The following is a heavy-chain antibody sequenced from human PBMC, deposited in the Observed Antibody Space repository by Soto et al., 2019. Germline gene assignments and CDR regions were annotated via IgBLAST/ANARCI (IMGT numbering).Heavy chain of an antibody. D-gene: IGHD6-25*01. J-gene: IGHJ4*02. CDR1: GFIFNNYW. Sequence: GGSLRLSCAASGFIFNNYWMHWVRQAPGKGLVWVARINGDGNTTYLDSVKGRFTISRDNAKNMVYLQMNSPRAEDTAMYYCGRGSGPRGRPYWGQGISVTVSS. CDR3: GRGSGPRGRPY. CDR2: INGDGNT. V-gene: IGHV3-74*01.